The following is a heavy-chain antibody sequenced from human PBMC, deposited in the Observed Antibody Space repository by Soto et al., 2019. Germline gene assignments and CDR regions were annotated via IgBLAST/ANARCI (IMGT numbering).Heavy chain of an antibody. CDR2: ISAYNGNT. D-gene: IGHD3-10*01. J-gene: IGHJ5*02. CDR3: ATDKQWGDLDP. V-gene: IGHV1-18*01. Sequence: VASVKVSCKASGYTFTSCGISWVRQAPGQGLEWMGWISAYNGNTNYAQKLQGRVTMTEDTSTDTAYMELSSLRSEDTAVYYCATDKQWGDLDPWGQGTLVTVSS. CDR1: GYTFTSCG.